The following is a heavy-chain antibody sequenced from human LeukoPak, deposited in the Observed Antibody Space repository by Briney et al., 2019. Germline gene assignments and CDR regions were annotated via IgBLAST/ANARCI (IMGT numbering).Heavy chain of an antibody. D-gene: IGHD1-1*01. J-gene: IGHJ4*02. CDR1: GGSISSYY. V-gene: IGHV4-59*08. CDR3: ARAVADNTFDY. Sequence: SETLSLTCTVSGGSISSYYWSWIRQPPGKGLEWIGHLCNSGSTNYNPSLQSRVTISVDTSKNQFSLRLTSVTAADTAVYYCARAVADNTFDYWGPGTLVTVSS. CDR2: LCNSGST.